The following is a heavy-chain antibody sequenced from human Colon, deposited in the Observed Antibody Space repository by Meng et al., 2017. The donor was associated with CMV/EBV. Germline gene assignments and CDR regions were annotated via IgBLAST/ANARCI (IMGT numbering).Heavy chain of an antibody. CDR3: ARLYCSSTSCSVYYYYYGMDV. D-gene: IGHD2-2*01. V-gene: IGHV3-74*01. Sequence: GESLKISCAASGFNFRTSWIHWVRQAPGKGLVWVSRINSDGSSISYTDSVKGRFTISRDNAKNSLYLQMNSLRAEDTAVYYCARLYCSSTSCSVYYYYYGMDVWGQGTTVTVSS. CDR1: GFNFRTSW. CDR2: INSDGSSI. J-gene: IGHJ6*02.